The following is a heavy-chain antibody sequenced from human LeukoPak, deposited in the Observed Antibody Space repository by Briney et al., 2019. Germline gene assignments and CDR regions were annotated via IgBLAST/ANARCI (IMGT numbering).Heavy chain of an antibody. D-gene: IGHD3-22*01. V-gene: IGHV4-59*01. CDR1: GGSISSYY. CDR2: IYYSGST. Sequence: SETLSLTCTVSGGSISSYYWSWIRQPPGKGLEWIGYIYYSGSTNYNPSLKSRVTISVDTSKNQFSLKLSSVTAADTAVYYCARAPYYYASSGYYPFDYWGQGTLVTVSS. J-gene: IGHJ4*02. CDR3: ARAPYYYASSGYYPFDY.